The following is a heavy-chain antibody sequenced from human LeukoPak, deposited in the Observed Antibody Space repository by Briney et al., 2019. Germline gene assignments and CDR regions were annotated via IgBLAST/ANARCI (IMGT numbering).Heavy chain of an antibody. J-gene: IGHJ4*02. CDR3: ASRGYSSFSFDY. D-gene: IGHD5-18*01. V-gene: IGHV1-46*01. CDR2: INPSGGST. Sequence: RWASVKVSCKASGYTFTSYYMHWVRQAPGQGLEWMGIINPSGGSTSYAQKFQGRVAMTRDTSTSTVYMELSSLRSEDTAVYYCASRGYSSFSFDYWGQGTLVTVSS. CDR1: GYTFTSYY.